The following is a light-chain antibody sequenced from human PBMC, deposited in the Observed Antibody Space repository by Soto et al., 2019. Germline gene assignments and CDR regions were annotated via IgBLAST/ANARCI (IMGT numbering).Light chain of an antibody. CDR3: QQYNDYVNS. J-gene: IGKJ2*01. V-gene: IGKV1-5*01. Sequence: DIQMTQSPSTLSASVGDRVTISCRASQSISSWLAWYQQKPGMTPKLLIYDASRLESGVPSRFSGSGSGTEFTLTISSLQPDDFATYYCQQYNDYVNSFGQGNKLEMK. CDR2: DAS. CDR1: QSISSW.